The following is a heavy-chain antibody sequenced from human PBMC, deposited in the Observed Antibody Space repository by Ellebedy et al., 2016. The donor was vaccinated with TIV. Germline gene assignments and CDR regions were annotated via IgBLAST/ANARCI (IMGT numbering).Heavy chain of an antibody. CDR3: ARVARADGFDV. CDR1: GGSLSESFIHNY. V-gene: IGHV4-34*01. CDR2: INHSGST. J-gene: IGHJ3*01. Sequence: SETLSLTCGVYGGSLSESFIHNYWSWIRQPPGKGLEWIGEINHSGSTNYNPSLKSRVSISVDTSKNHFSLRLSSVTAADTAVYYCARVARADGFDVWGQGTMVTVSS.